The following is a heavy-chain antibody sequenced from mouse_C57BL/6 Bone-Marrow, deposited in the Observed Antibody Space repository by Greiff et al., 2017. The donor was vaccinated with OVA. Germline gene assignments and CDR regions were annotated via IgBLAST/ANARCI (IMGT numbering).Heavy chain of an antibody. V-gene: IGHV1-82*01. Sequence: VQVVESGPELVKPGASVKISCKASGYAFSSSWMNWVKQRPGKGLEWIGRIYPGDGDTNYNGKFKGKATLTADTASSTAYMQLSSLTSEDSAVYFCAREGTTVVDYWGQGTTLTVSS. CDR1: GYAFSSSW. D-gene: IGHD1-1*01. J-gene: IGHJ2*01. CDR3: AREGTTVVDY. CDR2: IYPGDGDT.